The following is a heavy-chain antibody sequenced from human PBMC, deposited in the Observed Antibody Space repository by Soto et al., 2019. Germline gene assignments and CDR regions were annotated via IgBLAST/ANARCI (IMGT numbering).Heavy chain of an antibody. V-gene: IGHV3-30*03. D-gene: IGHD6-13*01. J-gene: IGHJ4*02. Sequence: GGSLRLSCAASGFTFSSYGMHWVRQAPGKGLEWVAVISYDGSNKYYADSVKGRFTISRDNSKNTLYLQMNSLRAEDTAVYYCASGSSWYFDYWGQGTLVTVSS. CDR2: ISYDGSNK. CDR3: ASGSSWYFDY. CDR1: GFTFSSYG.